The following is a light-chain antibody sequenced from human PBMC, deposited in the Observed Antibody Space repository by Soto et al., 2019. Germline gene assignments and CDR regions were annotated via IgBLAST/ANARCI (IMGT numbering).Light chain of an antibody. CDR3: IQALQTPFT. Sequence: DIVMTQSPLSLPVTPGEPASISCRSSQSLLHSSGRYYLDWYLQKTGPSPQLLIYLGSHRASGVPDRFSGSCSGTAFTLTICRVESEDVVIYYCIQALQTPFTFGGGTRLEF. CDR1: QSLLHSSGRYY. V-gene: IGKV2-28*01. CDR2: LGS. J-gene: IGKJ4*01.